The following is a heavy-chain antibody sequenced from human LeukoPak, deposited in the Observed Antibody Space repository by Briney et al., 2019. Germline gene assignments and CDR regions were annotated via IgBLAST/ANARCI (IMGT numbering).Heavy chain of an antibody. CDR2: ITSSSNTV. D-gene: IGHD6-19*01. CDR3: ARLLSGWYLADY. V-gene: IGHV3-48*01. CDR1: GFTFSNYN. Sequence: GGSLRLSCAASGFTFSNYNMFWARQAPGKGLEWVSYITSSSNTVHYADSVKGRFTLSRDNAKSSLYLQMNSLRAEDTVIYYCARLLSGWYLADYWGQGTLVTVSS. J-gene: IGHJ4*02.